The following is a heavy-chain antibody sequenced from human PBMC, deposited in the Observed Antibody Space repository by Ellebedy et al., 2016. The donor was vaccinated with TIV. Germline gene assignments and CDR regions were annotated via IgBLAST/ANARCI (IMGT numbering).Heavy chain of an antibody. Sequence: GESLKISCAASGFTFDSYGLHWVRQAPGMGLQWVACVSFNGYNTYYRDSVRGRFSISRDNSKSTLYLQMSSLRREDTAVYFCVRGKGYDFGAQWGQGTLVTVSS. D-gene: IGHD4-17*01. CDR1: GFTFDSYG. CDR3: VRGKGYDFGAQ. CDR2: VSFNGYNT. V-gene: IGHV3-30*10. J-gene: IGHJ4*02.